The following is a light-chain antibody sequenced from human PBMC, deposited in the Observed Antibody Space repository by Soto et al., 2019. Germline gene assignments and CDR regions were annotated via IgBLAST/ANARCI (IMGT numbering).Light chain of an antibody. J-gene: IGKJ1*01. CDR3: QQYNDYST. V-gene: IGKV1-5*03. CDR2: KAS. CDR1: QTISSW. Sequence: DIQMTQSPSTLSASVGDRVTITCRASQTISSWLDWYQQKPGKAPKLLIYKASSLESGVPSRFSGSGSGTEFTLTISSLQPDDFATYYCQQYNDYSTFGQGTKVEIK.